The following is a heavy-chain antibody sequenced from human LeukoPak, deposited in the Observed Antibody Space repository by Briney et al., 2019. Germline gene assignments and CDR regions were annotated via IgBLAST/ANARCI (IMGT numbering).Heavy chain of an antibody. J-gene: IGHJ6*03. CDR3: ATAPLRGLDYYYMDV. Sequence: GGSLRLPCAASEFTFSRHWMSWVRQAPGKGLEGVANIKEDGSVKNYLDSVRGRFTISRDNAKNSLYLQMNTLRAEDTAVYYCATAPLRGLDYYYMDVWGKGTTVTVSS. V-gene: IGHV3-7*01. D-gene: IGHD4-17*01. CDR2: IKEDGSVK. CDR1: EFTFSRHW.